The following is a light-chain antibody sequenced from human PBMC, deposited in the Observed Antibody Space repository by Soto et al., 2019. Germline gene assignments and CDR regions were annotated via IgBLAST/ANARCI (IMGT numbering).Light chain of an antibody. CDR3: QQSYNSPPYT. V-gene: IGKV1-39*01. CDR2: AAS. Sequence: DIQMTQSPSSLSASVGDRVTITCRASQSISNYLNWYQHKPGEAPKLLIYAASSLRRGVPSRFSGSGSGTDFTLTITTLQPEDFATYYCQQSYNSPPYTFGQGTKLEIE. J-gene: IGKJ2*01. CDR1: QSISNY.